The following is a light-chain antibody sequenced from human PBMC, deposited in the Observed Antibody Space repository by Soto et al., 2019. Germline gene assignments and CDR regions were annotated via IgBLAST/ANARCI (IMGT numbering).Light chain of an antibody. CDR1: QSVSSN. CDR2: GAS. CDR3: QQANNWPPYT. Sequence: EIVMTQSPATLSLSPGERATLSCRASQSVSSNLAWYQQKPGQAPRLLIYGASTRATGIPARFSGSGSGTEFTLTITSLQSEDFAVYYCQQANNWPPYTFGQGTKLEIK. J-gene: IGKJ2*01. V-gene: IGKV3-15*01.